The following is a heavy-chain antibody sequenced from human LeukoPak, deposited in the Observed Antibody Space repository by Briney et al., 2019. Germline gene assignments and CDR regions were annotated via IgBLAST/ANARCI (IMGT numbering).Heavy chain of an antibody. J-gene: IGHJ4*02. CDR1: EITLSNYG. Sequence: QPLGSLRLSCAVSEITLSNYGTRPVSQTPREGLGWGSGICGSGGGTKYADSVKGRFTISRDNPKHTLYLQMNSLRAEDTAVYFWAKRGVVIRVFLVGYHKEAYYFDSWGQGALVTVSS. V-gene: IGHV3-23*01. CDR3: AKRGVVIRVFLVGYHKEAYYFDS. CDR2: ICGSGGGT. D-gene: IGHD3-10*01.